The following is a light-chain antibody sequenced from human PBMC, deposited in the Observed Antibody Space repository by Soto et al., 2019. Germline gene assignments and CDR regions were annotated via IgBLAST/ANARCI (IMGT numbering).Light chain of an antibody. CDR3: QQYNNWPAIT. CDR2: GAS. CDR1: QSVSSN. Sequence: EIVMTQSPATLSVTAGEIDTLSCSTSQSVSSNLAWYQHKPGQAPRLLIYGASTRATGIPARFSGSGSGTEFTLTISSLQSEDFAVYYCQQYNNWPAITFGQGTRLEIK. V-gene: IGKV3D-15*01. J-gene: IGKJ5*01.